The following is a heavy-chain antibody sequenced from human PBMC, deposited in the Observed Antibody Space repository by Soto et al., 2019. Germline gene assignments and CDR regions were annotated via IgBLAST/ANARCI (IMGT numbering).Heavy chain of an antibody. CDR2: SHKSGNT. CDR3: ATRDTGRVY. Sequence: QVQLQESGPGLVKPPGPLPPTSAVSVVSIASIDWWTWVGQPPGKGLEWIGESHKSGNTNYNSSLESRVTISLDKSKNHFSLQLSSVTVADTAVYYCATRDTGRVYWGQGTLVTVSS. J-gene: IGHJ4*02. V-gene: IGHV4-4*03. D-gene: IGHD5-18*01. CDR1: VVSIASIDW.